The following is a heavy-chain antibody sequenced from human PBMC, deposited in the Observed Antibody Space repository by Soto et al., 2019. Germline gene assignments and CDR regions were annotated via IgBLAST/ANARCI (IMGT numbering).Heavy chain of an antibody. Sequence: GGSLRLSCAASGFTFSSYGMHWVRQAPGKGLEWVAVISYDGSNKYYADSVKGRFTISRDNSKNTLYLQMNSLRAEDTAVYYCAKTVRAAGTRDGYAFDIWGQGTMVTVSS. CDR2: ISYDGSNK. CDR3: AKTVRAAGTRDGYAFDI. D-gene: IGHD6-13*01. CDR1: GFTFSSYG. J-gene: IGHJ3*02. V-gene: IGHV3-30*18.